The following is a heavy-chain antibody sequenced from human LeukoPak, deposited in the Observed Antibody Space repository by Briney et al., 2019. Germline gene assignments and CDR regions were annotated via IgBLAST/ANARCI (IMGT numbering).Heavy chain of an antibody. CDR1: GFTFSSYG. Sequence: GRSLRLSCAASGFTFSSYGMHWVRQAPGKGLEWVAVISYDGSNKCYADSVKGRFTISRDNSKNTLYLQMNSLRAGDTAVYYCAGSADYYDSSGPGTDWFDPWGQGTLVTVSS. D-gene: IGHD3-22*01. V-gene: IGHV3-30*03. CDR3: AGSADYYDSSGPGTDWFDP. J-gene: IGHJ5*02. CDR2: ISYDGSNK.